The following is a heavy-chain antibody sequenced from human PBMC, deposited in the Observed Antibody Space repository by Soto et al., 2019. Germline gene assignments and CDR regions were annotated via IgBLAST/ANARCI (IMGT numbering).Heavy chain of an antibody. V-gene: IGHV4-59*08. CDR1: GGSISNSY. J-gene: IGHJ4*02. CDR3: ARGDDYSGSYPV. Sequence: PSETLSLTCSVSGGSISNSYWSWIRQPPGKGLEWIGYMFYSGSSTNYNPSLKSRVTISVDTSKNQFSLKLSSVTAADTAVYYCARGDDYSGSYPVWGQGTLVTGSS. D-gene: IGHD1-26*01. CDR2: MFYSGSST.